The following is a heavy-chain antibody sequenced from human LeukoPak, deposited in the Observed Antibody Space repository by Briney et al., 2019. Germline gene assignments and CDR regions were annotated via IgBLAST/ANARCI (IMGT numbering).Heavy chain of an antibody. D-gene: IGHD2-2*01. CDR3: ANPRGEVVPGAKNLFDY. CDR1: GFTFSSYG. CDR2: IRYDGSNK. J-gene: IGHJ4*02. V-gene: IGHV3-30*02. Sequence: GGSLRLSCAASGFTFSSYGMHWVRQAPGKGLEGVAFIRYDGSNKYYADSVKGRFTISRDNSKNTLYLQMNSLRAEDTAVYYCANPRGEVVPGAKNLFDYWGQGTLVTVSS.